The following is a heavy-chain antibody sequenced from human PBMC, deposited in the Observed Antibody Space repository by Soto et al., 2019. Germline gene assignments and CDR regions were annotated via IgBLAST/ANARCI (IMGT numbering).Heavy chain of an antibody. D-gene: IGHD5-12*01. CDR3: AKERSGYDYWGYYYYMDV. J-gene: IGHJ6*03. Sequence: EVQLVESGGGLVQPGRSLRLSCAASGFTFDDYAMHWVRQAPGKGLEWVSGISWNSGSIGYADSVKGRFTISRDNAKNSLYLQMNSLRAEDTALYYCAKERSGYDYWGYYYYMDVWGKGTTVTVSS. CDR1: GFTFDDYA. V-gene: IGHV3-9*01. CDR2: ISWNSGSI.